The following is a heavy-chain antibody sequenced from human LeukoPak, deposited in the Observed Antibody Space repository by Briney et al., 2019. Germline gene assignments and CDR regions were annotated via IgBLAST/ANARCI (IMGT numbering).Heavy chain of an antibody. CDR3: AKAEMAARHFDY. V-gene: IGHV3-23*01. CDR2: ICGSGGST. D-gene: IGHD5-24*01. CDR1: VFTFSSHA. Sequence: GGGLRLSCAASVFTFSSHAMSRVRWAPGKVLGWVSAICGSGGSTLYAACVKARFTISRDNAKNTLYLQMNSLRAGDTAVYYCAKAEMAARHFDYWGQGALVTVSS. J-gene: IGHJ4*02.